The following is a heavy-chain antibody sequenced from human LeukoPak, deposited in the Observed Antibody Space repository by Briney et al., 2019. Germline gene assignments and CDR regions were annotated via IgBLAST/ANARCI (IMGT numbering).Heavy chain of an antibody. V-gene: IGHV1-46*01. Sequence: ASVKVSCKASGYTFTGYYMHWVRQAPGQGLEWMGVINPSGGSTSYAQKFQGRVTMTRDTSTSTVYMELSSLRSEDTAVYYCARDYDFWSGYPWNYGMDVWGQGTTVTVSS. D-gene: IGHD3-3*01. CDR3: ARDYDFWSGYPWNYGMDV. CDR2: INPSGGST. CDR1: GYTFTGYY. J-gene: IGHJ6*02.